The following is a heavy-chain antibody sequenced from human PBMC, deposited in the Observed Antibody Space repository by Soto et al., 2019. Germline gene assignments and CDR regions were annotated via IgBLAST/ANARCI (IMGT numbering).Heavy chain of an antibody. J-gene: IGHJ1*01. CDR3: ARVLRYSSSWQGYFQH. Sequence: QVQLVESGGGVVQPGRSLRLSCAASGFTFSSYGMHWVRQAPGKGLEWVAVIWYDGSNKYYADSVKGRFTISRDNSKNTLYLQMNRLRAEDTAVYYCARVLRYSSSWQGYFQHWGQGTLVTVSS. D-gene: IGHD6-13*01. V-gene: IGHV3-33*01. CDR1: GFTFSSYG. CDR2: IWYDGSNK.